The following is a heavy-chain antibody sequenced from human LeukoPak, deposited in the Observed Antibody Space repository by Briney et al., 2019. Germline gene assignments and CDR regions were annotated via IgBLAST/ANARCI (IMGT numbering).Heavy chain of an antibody. CDR2: IRSDGSDT. J-gene: IGHJ4*02. Sequence: GGSLRLSCIVSGFTFNTFGMHWVRQAPGEGLVWVSRIRSDGSDTRYAESVKGRFTISRDNAKNTLYLQMNSLRAEDTAVYYCARDWFHAIDYWGQGTLVTVSS. CDR1: GFTFNTFG. CDR3: ARDWFHAIDY. D-gene: IGHD2/OR15-2a*01. V-gene: IGHV3-74*01.